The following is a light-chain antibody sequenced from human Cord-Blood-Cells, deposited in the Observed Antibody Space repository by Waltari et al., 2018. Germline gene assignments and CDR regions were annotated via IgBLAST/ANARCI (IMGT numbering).Light chain of an antibody. J-gene: IGKJ1*01. V-gene: IGKV2-28*01. CDR1: QSLLHSNGYNN. CDR2: LGS. CDR3: MQALQTPWT. Sequence: DIVMTQSPLSLPVTPGEPASISCRSSQSLLHSNGYNNLDWYLRKPGQSPQLLIYLGSNRASGVPDRFSGSGSGTDFTLKISRVEAEDVGVYYCMQALQTPWTFGQGTKVEIK.